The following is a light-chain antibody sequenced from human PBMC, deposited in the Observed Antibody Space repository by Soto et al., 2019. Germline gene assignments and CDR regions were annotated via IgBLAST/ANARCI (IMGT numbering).Light chain of an antibody. V-gene: IGKV1-5*03. CDR2: KAS. CDR3: QQYNSYVWT. J-gene: IGKJ1*01. CDR1: QSISSW. Sequence: DIQMTQSPSTLSASVGDRVTITCRASQSISSWLAWYQQKPGTAPKLLIYKASSLQSGVPSRFSGGASGTEFTLTISSLQPDDFATYYCQQYNSYVWTFGQGTKVDIK.